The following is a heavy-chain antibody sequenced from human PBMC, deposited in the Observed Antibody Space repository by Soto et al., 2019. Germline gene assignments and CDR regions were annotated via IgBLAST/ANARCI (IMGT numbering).Heavy chain of an antibody. V-gene: IGHV3-30*18. D-gene: IGHD5-18*01. CDR1: GIDLENYG. Sequence: QVQLVESGGGVVHPGRSLRLSCVASGIDLENYGIHWVRQAPGEGLEWVAVISSDGTTKSDIDSVRGRLTISRDNSRSTVFLQMNSLRREDTAMYYCVKDGGGVRYNYNIRGDSWGQGTQVTVSS. CDR2: ISSDGTTK. CDR3: VKDGGGVRYNYNIRGDS. J-gene: IGHJ4*02.